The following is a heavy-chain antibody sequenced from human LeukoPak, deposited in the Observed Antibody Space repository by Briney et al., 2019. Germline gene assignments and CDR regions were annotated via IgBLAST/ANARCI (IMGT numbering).Heavy chain of an antibody. J-gene: IGHJ4*02. CDR3: AHILHGYSSTWYYFDY. Sequence: SGPTLVKPTQTLTLTCTFSGFSLSTSGVGVGWIRQPPGKALEWLALIYWDDDKRYSPSLKSRLTITKDTSKNQVVLTMTNMDPVDTATYYCAHILHGYSSTWYYFDYWGQGTLVTVSS. CDR2: IYWDDDK. CDR1: GFSLSTSGVG. V-gene: IGHV2-5*02. D-gene: IGHD6-13*01.